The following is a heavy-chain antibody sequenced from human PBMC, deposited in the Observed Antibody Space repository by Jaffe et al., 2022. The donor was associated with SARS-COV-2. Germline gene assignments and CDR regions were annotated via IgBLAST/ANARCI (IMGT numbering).Heavy chain of an antibody. CDR3: ARSQDSSRYRYYFEY. J-gene: IGHJ4*02. CDR1: GASTSSYY. Sequence: QVQLEESGPGLLKPSETLSLTCSVSGASTSSYYWSWIRQPPGKGLEWIGDIYFSGSTNYSPSLKSRVTISIDTSKNQFSLWLTSVTAADTAVYYCARSQDSSRYRYYFEYWGQGRPVTVSS. CDR2: IYFSGST. D-gene: IGHD3-22*01. V-gene: IGHV4-59*08.